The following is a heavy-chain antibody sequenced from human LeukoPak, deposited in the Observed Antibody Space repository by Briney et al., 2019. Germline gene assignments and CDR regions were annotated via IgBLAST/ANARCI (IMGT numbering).Heavy chain of an antibody. J-gene: IGHJ3*02. Sequence: PGGSLRLSCAASGFTFSSYWMSWVRQAPGKGLEWVANIKQDGSEKYYVDSVKGRFTISRDNAKNSLYLQMNSLRAEDTAVYYCATEYYGSESYGSDAFDIWGQGTMVTVSS. CDR1: GFTFSSYW. V-gene: IGHV3-7*01. CDR2: IKQDGSEK. D-gene: IGHD3-10*01. CDR3: ATEYYGSESYGSDAFDI.